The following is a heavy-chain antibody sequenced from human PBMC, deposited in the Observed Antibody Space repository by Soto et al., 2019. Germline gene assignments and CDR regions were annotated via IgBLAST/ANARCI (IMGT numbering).Heavy chain of an antibody. J-gene: IGHJ6*02. CDR3: AKVKLGVGAGLYYYGMDV. V-gene: IGHV3-30*18. CDR2: IANDGSNK. CDR1: GFTFCNYG. Sequence: GGSLTLFCAASGFTFCNYGMHWVRQALGKGLAWVAVIANDGSNKYYADYEKGRFTISRDNSKNTLYMQMNRLGDEVTAVYYCAKVKLGVGAGLYYYGMDVWGQGTTVTVSS. D-gene: IGHD3-16*01.